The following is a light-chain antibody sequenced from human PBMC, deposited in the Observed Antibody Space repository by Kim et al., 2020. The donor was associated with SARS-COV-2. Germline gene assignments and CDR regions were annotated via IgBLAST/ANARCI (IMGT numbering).Light chain of an antibody. J-gene: IGLJ3*02. CDR3: QSADNSIRV. Sequence: SYELTQPPSVSVSSGQTARITCSGDALPKHYAYWYQQKPGQAPVMVIYEDSERPSGIPERFSGSSSGTTVTLTISGVQAEDEADYYCQSADNSIRVFGGGTQLTVL. V-gene: IGLV3-25*03. CDR1: ALPKHY. CDR2: EDS.